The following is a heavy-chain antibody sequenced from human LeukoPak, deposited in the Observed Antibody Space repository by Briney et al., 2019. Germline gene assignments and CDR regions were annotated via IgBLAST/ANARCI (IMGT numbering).Heavy chain of an antibody. CDR2: IIPIFGTA. CDR1: GGTFSSYA. Sequence: ASVKVSCKASGGTFSSYAISWVRQAPGQGLEWMGGIIPIFGTANYAQKFQGRVTMTRDTSTSTVYMELSSLRSEDTAVYYCARVSPQVAGEDDYWGQGTLVTVSS. CDR3: ARVSPQVAGEDDY. D-gene: IGHD6-19*01. J-gene: IGHJ4*02. V-gene: IGHV1-69*05.